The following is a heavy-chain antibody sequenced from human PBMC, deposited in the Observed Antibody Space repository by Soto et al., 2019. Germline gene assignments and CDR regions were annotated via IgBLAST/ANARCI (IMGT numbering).Heavy chain of an antibody. D-gene: IGHD3-22*01. J-gene: IGHJ4*02. CDR1: GGSISSSSYY. Sequence: QLQLQESGPGLVKPSETLSLTCTVSGGSISSSSYYWGWIRQPPGKGLEWIGSIYYSGSTYYNPSLKSRVTISVDTSKNQFSLKLSSVTAADTAVYYCARQYDSSGSFDYWGQGTLVTVSS. CDR3: ARQYDSSGSFDY. CDR2: IYYSGST. V-gene: IGHV4-39*01.